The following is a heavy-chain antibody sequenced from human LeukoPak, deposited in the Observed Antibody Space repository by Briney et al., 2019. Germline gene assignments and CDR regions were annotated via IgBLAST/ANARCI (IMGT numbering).Heavy chain of an antibody. V-gene: IGHV3-74*01. CDR2: INSDGSST. J-gene: IGHJ4*02. CDR3: ARDPDYDFWSGYSHYFDY. CDR1: GFTFSSYW. Sequence: PGGSLRLSCAASGFTFSSYWMHWVRQAPGKGLVWVSRINSDGSSTNYADSVKGRFTISRDNAKNTLYLQMNSLRAEDTAVYYCARDPDYDFWSGYSHYFDYWGQGTLVTVSS. D-gene: IGHD3-3*01.